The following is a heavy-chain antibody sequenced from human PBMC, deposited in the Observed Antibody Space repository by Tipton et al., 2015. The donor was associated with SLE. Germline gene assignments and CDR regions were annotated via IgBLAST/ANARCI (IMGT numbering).Heavy chain of an antibody. V-gene: IGHV3-21*01. CDR1: GFTFSSYS. J-gene: IGHJ1*01. CDR2: ISSSSSYI. D-gene: IGHD6-13*01. CDR3: ARDRPGIAAAGTGDFQH. Sequence: SLRLSCAASGFTFSSYSMNWVRQAPGKGLEWVSSISSSSSYIYYADSVKGRFTISRDNAKNSLYLQMNSLRAEDTAVYYCARDRPGIAAAGTGDFQHWGQGTLVTVSS.